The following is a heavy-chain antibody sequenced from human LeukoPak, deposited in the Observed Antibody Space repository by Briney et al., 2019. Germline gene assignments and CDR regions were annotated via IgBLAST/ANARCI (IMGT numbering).Heavy chain of an antibody. J-gene: IGHJ6*02. CDR3: AKHLTATNTYIFFGLDV. CDR2: INWNGSGT. D-gene: IGHD1-26*01. Sequence: NPGGSLRLSCAATGFSFKDYGMHWVRQPPGKGLEWVSAINWNGSGTDYADSVKGRFTISRDNAKNSLYLQLSSLRPEDTALYYCAKHLTATNTYIFFGLDVWGQGTSVTVSS. V-gene: IGHV3-9*01. CDR1: GFSFKDYG.